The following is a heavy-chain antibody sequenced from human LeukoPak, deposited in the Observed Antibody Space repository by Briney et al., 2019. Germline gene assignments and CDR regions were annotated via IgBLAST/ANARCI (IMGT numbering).Heavy chain of an antibody. J-gene: IGHJ6*02. Sequence: GGSLRLSCAASGFTVSNNYMTWVRQAPGKGLEWVSVIYSGNRTKYADSVKGRFIISRDNSKSTLLFQMNSLRAEDTAVYYCARLTSGNGLDVWGRGTTVTVS. V-gene: IGHV3-66*04. CDR3: ARLTSGNGLDV. D-gene: IGHD3-3*01. CDR2: IYSGNRT. CDR1: GFTVSNNY.